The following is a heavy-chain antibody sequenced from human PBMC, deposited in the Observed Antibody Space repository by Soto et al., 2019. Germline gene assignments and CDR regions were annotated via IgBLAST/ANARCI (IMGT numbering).Heavy chain of an antibody. CDR3: IRDPYGST. CDR2: IKTDGTTT. D-gene: IGHD3-10*01. CDR1: GFTLSSRW. V-gene: IGHV3-74*01. Sequence: GGSLRLSCVVSGFTLSSRWMHWVRQTPGKGLVWVSRIKTDGTTTNYADSVKGRFTISRDNAKNTLFLQMNSLKIEDTALYYCIRDPYGSTWGQGTLVIVSS. J-gene: IGHJ5*02.